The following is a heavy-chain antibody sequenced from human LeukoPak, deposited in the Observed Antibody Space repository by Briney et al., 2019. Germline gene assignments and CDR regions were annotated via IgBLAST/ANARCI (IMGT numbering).Heavy chain of an antibody. Sequence: GGSLRLSCAASGFTYSSYSMNWVRQAPGKGLEWVSYISSSSSTIYYADSVKGRFTISRDNAKNSLYLQMNSLRAEDTAVYYCARAHPGDYGDFQFDYWGQGTLVTVSS. CDR2: ISSSSSTI. D-gene: IGHD4-17*01. V-gene: IGHV3-48*01. CDR3: ARAHPGDYGDFQFDY. CDR1: GFTYSSYS. J-gene: IGHJ4*02.